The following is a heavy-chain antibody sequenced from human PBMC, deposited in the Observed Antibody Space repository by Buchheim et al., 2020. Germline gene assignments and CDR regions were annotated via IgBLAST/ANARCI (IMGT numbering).Heavy chain of an antibody. D-gene: IGHD7-27*01. CDR3: ARDSLGLYYYYGMDV. CDR2: ISYDGSNK. Sequence: QVQLVESGGGVVQPGRSLRLSCAASGFTFSSYAMHWVRQAPGKGLEWVAVISYDGSNKNYADSVKGRFTISRDNSKNTLYLQMNSLRAEDTAVYYCARDSLGLYYYYGMDVWGQGTT. V-gene: IGHV3-30-3*01. CDR1: GFTFSSYA. J-gene: IGHJ6*02.